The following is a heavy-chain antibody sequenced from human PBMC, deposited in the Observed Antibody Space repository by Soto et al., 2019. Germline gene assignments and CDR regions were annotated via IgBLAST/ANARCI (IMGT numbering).Heavy chain of an antibody. CDR1: GYTFTSYD. J-gene: IGHJ5*02. Sequence: QVQLVQSGAEVKKPGASVKVSCKASGYTFTSYDINWVRQATGQGLEWMGWMNPNSGNTGYAQKFQGRVTMTSNTSISTAYMELSSLRSEDTAVYYCVRERSAAGTGWFDPWGQGTLVTVSS. D-gene: IGHD6-13*01. V-gene: IGHV1-8*01. CDR3: VRERSAAGTGWFDP. CDR2: MNPNSGNT.